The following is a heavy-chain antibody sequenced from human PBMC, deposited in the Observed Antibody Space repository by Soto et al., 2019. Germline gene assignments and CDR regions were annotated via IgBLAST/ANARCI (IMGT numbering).Heavy chain of an antibody. CDR3: ARAAYGEYWFDP. J-gene: IGHJ5*01. V-gene: IGHV3-74*01. CDR1: GFTFSGYW. D-gene: IGHD4-17*01. Sequence: EVQLVESGGGVVPPGGSLRLSCAASGFTFSGYWMHWVRQAPGKGLMWVSRINGDGRTTNYADSVKGRFTISRENAKNTLYLRMNSLRAEDTAVYYCARAAYGEYWFDPWGQGTLFTVSS. CDR2: INGDGRTT.